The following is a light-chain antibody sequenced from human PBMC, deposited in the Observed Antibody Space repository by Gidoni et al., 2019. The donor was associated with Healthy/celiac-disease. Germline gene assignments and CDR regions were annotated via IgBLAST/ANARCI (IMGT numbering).Light chain of an antibody. CDR1: QSVSSY. J-gene: IGKJ4*01. V-gene: IGKV3-11*01. CDR3: QQRSNWPPS. CDR2: DAS. Sequence: EIVLTQSPATLSLSPGERATRSCRASQSVSSYLAWYQQKPGQAPRLLLYDASNRATGIPARFSGSVSETVFTLTISSLEPEDFAVYYCQQRSNWPPSFGGGTKVEIK.